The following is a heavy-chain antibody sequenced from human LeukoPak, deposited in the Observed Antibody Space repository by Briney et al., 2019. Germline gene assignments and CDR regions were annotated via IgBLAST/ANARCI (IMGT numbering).Heavy chain of an antibody. V-gene: IGHV6-1*01. D-gene: IGHD6-13*01. Sequence: SQTPSLTCAISGDSVSTNSAACNWIRHSQSRGLEWLGRTYYRSKWYNDYAVSVKSRITINPDTSKNQFSLQLNSVTPEDTALYYCARGLAATGFASWGQRTLVTASS. CDR1: GDSVSTNSAA. CDR2: TYYRSKWYN. J-gene: IGHJ4*02. CDR3: ARGLAATGFAS.